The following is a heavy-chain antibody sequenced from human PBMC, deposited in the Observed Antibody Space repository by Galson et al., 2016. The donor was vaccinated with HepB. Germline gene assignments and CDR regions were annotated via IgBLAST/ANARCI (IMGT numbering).Heavy chain of an antibody. CDR2: VYNSGST. CDR3: STTSGDWFDP. CDR1: GGSISTYS. J-gene: IGHJ5*02. D-gene: IGHD2/OR15-2a*01. Sequence: ATLSLTCTVSGGSISTYSWSWIRQPPGKGLEWIGYVYNSGSTKYNPSLKNRVTISLAPSKSHFSLNLTSVTAADTAVYYCSTTSGDWFDPWGQGTLVTVSS. V-gene: IGHV4-59*01.